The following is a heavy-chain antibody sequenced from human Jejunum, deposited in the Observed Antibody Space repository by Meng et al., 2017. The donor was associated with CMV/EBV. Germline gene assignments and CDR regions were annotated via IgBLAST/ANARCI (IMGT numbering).Heavy chain of an antibody. J-gene: IGHJ4*02. CDR1: GYTFTTYH. Sequence: SCKASGYTFTTYHVHWVRQAPGQGLEYMGIILSNGNTKHAQKFQGRLTLTRDTTTTTVYMELSGLRSDDTAVYFCAREYPSTFYFDYWGQGTLVTVSS. CDR2: ILSNGNT. V-gene: IGHV1-46*01. CDR3: AREYPSTFYFDY. D-gene: IGHD1-1*01.